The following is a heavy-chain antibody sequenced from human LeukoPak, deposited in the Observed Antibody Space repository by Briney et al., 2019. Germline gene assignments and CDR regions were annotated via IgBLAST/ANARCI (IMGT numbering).Heavy chain of an antibody. J-gene: IGHJ4*02. CDR1: GFTFSSYG. D-gene: IGHD6-6*01. Sequence: GGSLRLSCAASGFTFSSYGMHWVRQAPGKGLERVAFIRYDGSNKYYADSVKGRFTISRDNSKNTLYLQMNSLRAEDTAVYYCAKDKYSSSSGFDYWGQGTLVTVSS. CDR2: IRYDGSNK. V-gene: IGHV3-30*02. CDR3: AKDKYSSSSGFDY.